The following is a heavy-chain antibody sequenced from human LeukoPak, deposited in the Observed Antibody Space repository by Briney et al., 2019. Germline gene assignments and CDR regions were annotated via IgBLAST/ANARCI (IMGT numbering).Heavy chain of an antibody. CDR1: GFTFGSFA. J-gene: IGHJ4*02. V-gene: IGHV3-23*01. D-gene: IGHD2-15*01. Sequence: GGSLRLSCAASGFTFGSFAMSWVRQAPGKGLEWLSGISASGGSTYYADSEKGRITISRDNPKNTLYLQMNSLRADDTAVYYCASASPANDYWGQGTLVTVSS. CDR3: ASASPANDY. CDR2: ISASGGST.